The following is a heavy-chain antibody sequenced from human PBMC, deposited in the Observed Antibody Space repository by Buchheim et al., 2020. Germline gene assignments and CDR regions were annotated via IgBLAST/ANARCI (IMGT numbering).Heavy chain of an antibody. J-gene: IGHJ4*02. D-gene: IGHD5-18*01. CDR3: TTGKSAMVAWGYY. V-gene: IGHV3-15*01. Sequence: EVQLVESGGDLVKPGGSLRLSCAASGFTVTNAWMSWVRQAPGKGLEWVGRIKSKTDGETIDYAAPVKCRFTMSRDDSKNTLYPQMDSLKTEDTAVYYCTTGKSAMVAWGYYWGQGTL. CDR1: GFTVTNAW. CDR2: IKSKTDGETI.